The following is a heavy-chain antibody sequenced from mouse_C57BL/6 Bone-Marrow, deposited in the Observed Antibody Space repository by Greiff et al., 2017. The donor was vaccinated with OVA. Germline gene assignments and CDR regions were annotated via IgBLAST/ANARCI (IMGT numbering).Heavy chain of an antibody. CDR3: APGHFDY. CDR1: GYTFTSYW. CDR2: IDPSDSYT. D-gene: IGHD3-1*01. Sequence: QVQLQQPGAELVRPGTSVKLSCKASGYTFTSYWMHWVKQRPGQGLEWIGVIDPSDSYTNYNQKFKGKATLTVDTSSSTAYMQLSSLTSEDSAVYYCAPGHFDYWGQGTTLTVSS. J-gene: IGHJ2*01. V-gene: IGHV1-59*01.